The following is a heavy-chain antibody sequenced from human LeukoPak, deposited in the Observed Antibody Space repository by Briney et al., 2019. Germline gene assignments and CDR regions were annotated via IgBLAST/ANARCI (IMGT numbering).Heavy chain of an antibody. V-gene: IGHV3-13*01. D-gene: IGHD1-1*01. Sequence: GGSLRLSCAASGFTYSSFDMHWVRQPTGQGLEWVSTIGTASDTYYPGSVEGRFTLSRDNAKNSLYLQMNSLTAGDTAVYYCARGPPRGKYYYMDVWGKGTTVTVSS. J-gene: IGHJ6*03. CDR3: ARGPPRGKYYYMDV. CDR1: GFTYSSFD. CDR2: IGTASDT.